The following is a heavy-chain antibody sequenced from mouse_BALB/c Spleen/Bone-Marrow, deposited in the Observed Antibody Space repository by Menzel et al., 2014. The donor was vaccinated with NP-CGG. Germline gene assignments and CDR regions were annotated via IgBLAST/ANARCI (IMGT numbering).Heavy chain of an antibody. V-gene: IGHV1S81*02. CDR2: INPSNGRT. CDR1: GYTFTSYW. CDR3: ARGGFDY. J-gene: IGHJ2*01. Sequence: QVQLKESGAELVKPGASVKLSCKASGYTFTSYWMHWVKQRPGQGLEWIGEINPSNGRTNYNEKFKSKATLTVDKSSGTAYMQLSSLTSEDSAVYYCARGGFDYWGQGTTLTVSS.